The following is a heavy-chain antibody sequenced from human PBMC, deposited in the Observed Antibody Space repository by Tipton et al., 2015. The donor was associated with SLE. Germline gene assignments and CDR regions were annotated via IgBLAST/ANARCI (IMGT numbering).Heavy chain of an antibody. D-gene: IGHD3-22*01. CDR3: ARVPREYYDSSGYSEAFDI. V-gene: IGHV3-30-3*01. J-gene: IGHJ3*02. Sequence: GKGLEWVAVILYDGSNKYYADSVKGRFTICRDDSKNILYLQMNSLTAEDTAVYYCARVPREYYDSSGYSEAFDIWGQGTVVTVSS. CDR2: ILYDGSNK.